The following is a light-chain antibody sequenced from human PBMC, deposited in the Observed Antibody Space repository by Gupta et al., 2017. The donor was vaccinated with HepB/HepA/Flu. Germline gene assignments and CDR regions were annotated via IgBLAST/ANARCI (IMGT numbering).Light chain of an antibody. Sequence: SSALTPPPSVSVSPGQTARITCSGDALPKKYAYWYKQKPGQAPVLVIYKDNERPSGIPERFSGSSSGTIVTLTISGVQAEDEADYYCQSGDSSGTHQVFGGGTKLTVL. J-gene: IGLJ3*02. CDR1: ALPKKY. V-gene: IGLV3-25*03. CDR2: KDN. CDR3: QSGDSSGTHQV.